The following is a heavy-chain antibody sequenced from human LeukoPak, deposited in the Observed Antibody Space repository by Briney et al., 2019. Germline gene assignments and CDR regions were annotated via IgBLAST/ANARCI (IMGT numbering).Heavy chain of an antibody. J-gene: IGHJ4*02. Sequence: QPGGSLRLSCAASGFIFSSYSMSWVRQAPGMGLEWVSVITGSGSSTYYADSVKGRFTIFRDNSKNTQYLQMNSLRAEDTAVYFCAKGGGVMTASSFDFWGQGTLVTVSS. D-gene: IGHD3-16*01. V-gene: IGHV3-23*01. CDR3: AKGGGVMTASSFDF. CDR1: GFIFSSYS. CDR2: ITGSGSST.